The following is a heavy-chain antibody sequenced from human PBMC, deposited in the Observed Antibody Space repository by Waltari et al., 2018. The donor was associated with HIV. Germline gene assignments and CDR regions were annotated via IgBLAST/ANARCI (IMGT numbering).Heavy chain of an antibody. CDR2: MCDRGNP. CDR3: ATVSTITTEKYFDY. V-gene: IGHV4-38-2*01. CDR1: GYSISAGYY. J-gene: IGHJ4*01. Sequence: VRLQESGPSEVKPSETLSLTCRVSGYSISAGYYWGWIRQSPGKGLEWIGTMCDRGNPYYNPSLQSRVSMSIDSSKTQFSLTLTSVTAADTAMYYCATVSTITTEKYFDYWGRGMLVTV. D-gene: IGHD5-12*01.